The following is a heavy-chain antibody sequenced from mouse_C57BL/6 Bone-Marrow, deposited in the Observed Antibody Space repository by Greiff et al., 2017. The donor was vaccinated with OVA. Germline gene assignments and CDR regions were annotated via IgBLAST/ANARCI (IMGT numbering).Heavy chain of an antibody. CDR3: ARYSNYGYFDV. CDR1: GFTFSSYG. D-gene: IGHD2-5*01. Sequence: EVMLVESGGDLVKPGGSLKLSCAASGFTFSSYGMSWVRQTPDKRLEWVATISSGGSYTYYPDSVKGRFTISRDNAKNTLYLQMSSLKSEDTAMYYCARYSNYGYFDVWGTGTTVTVSS. V-gene: IGHV5-6*01. CDR2: ISSGGSYT. J-gene: IGHJ1*03.